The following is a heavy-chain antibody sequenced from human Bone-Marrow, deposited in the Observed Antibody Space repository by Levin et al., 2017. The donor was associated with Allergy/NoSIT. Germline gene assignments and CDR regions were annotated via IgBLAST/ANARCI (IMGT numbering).Heavy chain of an antibody. Sequence: AGGSLRLSCAAFGFTFNNYWMRWVRQTPGKGLESVANIKNDGSETYYVDSVKGRSTISRDNAKNSLHLQMNSMRAEDTAVYYCATAVRGIPFDYWGQGTLVTVSS. V-gene: IGHV3-7*01. CDR3: ATAVRGIPFDY. CDR2: IKNDGSET. J-gene: IGHJ4*02. CDR1: GFTFNNYW. D-gene: IGHD2-21*01.